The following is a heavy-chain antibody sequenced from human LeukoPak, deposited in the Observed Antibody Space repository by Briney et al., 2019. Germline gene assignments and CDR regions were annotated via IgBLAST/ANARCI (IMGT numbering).Heavy chain of an antibody. Sequence: GGSLRLSCAASGFTFSSYWMNWVRQAPGKGLVWVSRIASDGSSTTYADSVKGRFSISRDNAKNTLYLQMNSLRVEDTAVYYCARGGGLDVWGQGATVTVSS. CDR3: ARGGGLDV. J-gene: IGHJ6*02. D-gene: IGHD3-16*01. CDR1: GFTFSSYW. CDR2: IASDGSST. V-gene: IGHV3-74*01.